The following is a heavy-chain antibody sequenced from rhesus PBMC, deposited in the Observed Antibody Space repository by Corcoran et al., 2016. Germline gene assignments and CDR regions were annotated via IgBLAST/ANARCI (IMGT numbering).Heavy chain of an antibody. Sequence: QVQLQESGPGLVKPSETLSLTCAVSGGSISDDYYWSWIRQPPGKGLEWIGYIYGSGGGTNYNPPLRHRVTFSIAPSKNRFSLKLGSVTAADTAVYYCAREGIAAESDSLDVWGRGVLVTVSS. J-gene: IGHJ5-2*02. D-gene: IGHD6-19*01. CDR3: AREGIAAESDSLDV. CDR1: GGSISDDYY. V-gene: IGHV4-106*01. CDR2: IYGSGGGT.